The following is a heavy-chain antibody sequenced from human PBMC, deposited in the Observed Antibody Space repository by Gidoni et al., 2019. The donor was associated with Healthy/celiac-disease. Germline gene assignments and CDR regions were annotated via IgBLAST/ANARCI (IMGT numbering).Heavy chain of an antibody. CDR2: IYYSGST. CDR1: GGSISSGGYY. D-gene: IGHD2-2*01. V-gene: IGHV4-31*03. CDR3: AREVGVPAARAVLP. J-gene: IGHJ5*02. Sequence: QVQLQESGPGLVKPSQTLSLTCPLSGGSISSGGYYWSWIRQHPGKGLEWIGYIYYSGSTYYNPSLKSRVTISVDTSKNQFSLKLSSVTAADTAVYYCAREVGVPAARAVLPWGQGTLVTVSS.